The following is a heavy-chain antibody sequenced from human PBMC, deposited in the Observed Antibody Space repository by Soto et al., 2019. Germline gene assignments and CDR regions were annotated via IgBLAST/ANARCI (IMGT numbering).Heavy chain of an antibody. V-gene: IGHV4-30-4*01. CDR2: IYYSGST. J-gene: IGHJ5*02. Sequence: WKHQPPGKGLEWIGYIYYSGSTYYNPSLKSRVTISVDTSKNQFSLKLNSVSAADIAVHYYARQVEALGWLDPWGQGTLVTV. CDR3: ARQVEALGWLDP. D-gene: IGHD7-27*01.